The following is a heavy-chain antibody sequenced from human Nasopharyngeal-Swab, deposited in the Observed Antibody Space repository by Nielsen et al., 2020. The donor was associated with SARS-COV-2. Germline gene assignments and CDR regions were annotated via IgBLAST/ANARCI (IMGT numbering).Heavy chain of an antibody. Sequence: WIRQPPGKGLEWVANIKQDGSEKYYVDSVKGRFTISRDNAKNSLYLQMNSLRAEDTAVHYCARAGDSSGYYFYYYYGMDVWGQGTTVTVSS. J-gene: IGHJ6*02. CDR2: IKQDGSEK. D-gene: IGHD3-22*01. CDR3: ARAGDSSGYYFYYYYGMDV. V-gene: IGHV3-7*01.